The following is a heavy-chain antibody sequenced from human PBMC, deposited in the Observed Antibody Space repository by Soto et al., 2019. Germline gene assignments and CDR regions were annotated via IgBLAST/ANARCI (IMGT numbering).Heavy chain of an antibody. CDR1: GFTFRSYA. CDR3: ARVVKIDYGDLNDY. D-gene: IGHD4-17*01. Sequence: QVQLVESGGGVVQPGRSLRLSCAASGFTFRSYAMHWVRQAPGKGLEWVAVISYDGSNKYYADSVKGRFTISRDNSKNTLYLQMNSLRAEDTAGYYCARVVKIDYGDLNDYWGQGTLVTVSS. J-gene: IGHJ4*02. V-gene: IGHV3-30-3*01. CDR2: ISYDGSNK.